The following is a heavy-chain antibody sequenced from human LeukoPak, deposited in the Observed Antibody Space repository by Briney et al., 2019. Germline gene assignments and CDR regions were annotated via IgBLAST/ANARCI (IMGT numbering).Heavy chain of an antibody. CDR3: ARLPNYYGSGSVGSWFDP. Sequence: GESLKISCKGSGYSFTSYWIGWVRQMPGKGLEWMGIIYPGDSDTRYSPSFQGQVTISADKSISTAYLQWSSLKASDTAMYYCARLPNYYGSGSVGSWFDPWGQGTLVTVSS. V-gene: IGHV5-51*01. CDR1: GYSFTSYW. D-gene: IGHD3-10*01. CDR2: IYPGDSDT. J-gene: IGHJ5*02.